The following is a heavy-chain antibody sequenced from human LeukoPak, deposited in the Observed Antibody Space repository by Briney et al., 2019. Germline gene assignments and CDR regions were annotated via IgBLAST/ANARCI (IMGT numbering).Heavy chain of an antibody. CDR1: GFTFSSYW. Sequence: GGSLRLSCAASGFTFSSYWMSWVRQAPGKGLEWVANIKQDGSEKYYVDSVKGRFTISRDNAKNTLYLQMNSLRAEDTAVYYCAKELYDSSGYYSFDYWGQGTLVTVSS. CDR3: AKELYDSSGYYSFDY. J-gene: IGHJ4*02. D-gene: IGHD3-22*01. V-gene: IGHV3-7*01. CDR2: IKQDGSEK.